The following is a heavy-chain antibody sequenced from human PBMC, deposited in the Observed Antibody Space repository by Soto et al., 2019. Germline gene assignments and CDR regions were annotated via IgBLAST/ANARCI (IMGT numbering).Heavy chain of an antibody. J-gene: IGHJ6*01. Sequence: GASVNVSCKASGYTFTSYGISWVLQAPGQGLEWMGWISAYNGNTNYAQKLQGRVTMTTDTSTSTAYMELRRLRSDDTAVYYCARDAEGSSGWYVIYYYGMEFWGQGTTVTVSS. CDR3: ARDAEGSSGWYVIYYYGMEF. D-gene: IGHD6-19*01. V-gene: IGHV1-18*04. CDR2: ISAYNGNT. CDR1: GYTFTSYG.